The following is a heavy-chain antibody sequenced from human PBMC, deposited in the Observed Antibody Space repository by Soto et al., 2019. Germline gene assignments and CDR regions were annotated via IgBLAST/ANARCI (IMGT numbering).Heavy chain of an antibody. CDR1: GGTFSSYA. CDR3: AIRYCSSTSCYVFYFDY. V-gene: IGHV1-69*13. Sequence: SVKVSCKASGGTFSSYAISWVLQAPGQGLEWMGGIIPIFGTANYAQKFQGRVTITADESTSTAYMELSSLRSEDTAVYYCAIRYCSSTSCYVFYFDYWGQGTLVTVSS. J-gene: IGHJ4*02. CDR2: IIPIFGTA. D-gene: IGHD2-2*01.